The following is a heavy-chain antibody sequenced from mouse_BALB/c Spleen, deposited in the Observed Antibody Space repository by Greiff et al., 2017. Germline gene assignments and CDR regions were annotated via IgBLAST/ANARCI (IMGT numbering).Heavy chain of an antibody. CDR3: ARGASYYGNYNFDY. Sequence: EVQLVESGGGLVKPGGSLKLSCAASGFSFSSYAMSWVRQSPEKRLEWVAEISSGGSYTYYPDTVTGRFTISRDNAKNTLCLEMSSLRSEDTAMYYCARGASYYGNYNFDYWGQGTTLTVSS. J-gene: IGHJ2*01. CDR2: ISSGGSYT. CDR1: GFSFSSYA. V-gene: IGHV5-9-4*01. D-gene: IGHD2-1*01.